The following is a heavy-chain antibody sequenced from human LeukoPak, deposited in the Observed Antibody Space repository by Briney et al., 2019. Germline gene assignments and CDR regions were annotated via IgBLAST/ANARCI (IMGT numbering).Heavy chain of an antibody. CDR2: IYYSGST. CDR1: GGSFSGYY. V-gene: IGHV4-30-4*08. Sequence: PSETLSLTCAVYGGSFSGYYWSWIRQPPGKGLEWIGYIYYSGSTYYNPSLKSRVTISVDTSKNQFSLKLSSVTAADTAVYYCAREQHGRDALSWGQGTLVTVSS. J-gene: IGHJ4*02. CDR3: AREQHGRDALS. D-gene: IGHD1/OR15-1a*01.